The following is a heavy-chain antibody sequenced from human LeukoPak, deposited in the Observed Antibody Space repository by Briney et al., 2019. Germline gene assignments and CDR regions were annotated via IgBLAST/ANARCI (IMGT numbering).Heavy chain of an antibody. CDR2: MDSDGRFT. Sequence: PGGSLRLSCAASGFTLSDYWMHWVRQAPGKGLMWVSRMDSDGRFTTYADSVKGRFTISRDNAKNTLYLQINSLRAEDTAVYYCAREIITPGHHHFDYWGQGTLLTVSS. J-gene: IGHJ4*02. D-gene: IGHD1-14*01. CDR3: AREIITPGHHHFDY. V-gene: IGHV3-74*01. CDR1: GFTLSDYW.